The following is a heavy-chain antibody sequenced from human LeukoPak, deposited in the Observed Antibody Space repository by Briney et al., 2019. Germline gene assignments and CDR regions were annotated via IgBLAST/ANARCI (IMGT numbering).Heavy chain of an antibody. CDR2: ISNVETNT. V-gene: IGHV3-30*01. J-gene: IGHJ4*02. CDR3: ARDSTYYYASGSSGPHYFDD. Sequence: PGGALRLSCAASGFTFSNYAMHWVRHAPGKGLEWVAVISNVETNTYYADSVKARFTISRDNSNNTLYLQLNSLRAEYTSVYYCARDSTYYYASGSSGPHYFDDWGQGTLVTVSS. D-gene: IGHD3-10*01. CDR1: GFTFSNYA.